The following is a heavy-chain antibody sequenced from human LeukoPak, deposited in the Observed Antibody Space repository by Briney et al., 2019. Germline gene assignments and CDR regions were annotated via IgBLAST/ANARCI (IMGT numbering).Heavy chain of an antibody. V-gene: IGHV3-23*01. J-gene: IGHJ4*02. D-gene: IGHD3-22*01. CDR1: GFTFSSYA. Sequence: GGSLRLSCAASGFTFSSYAMSWVRQAPGKGLEWVSAISGSGGRTYYADSVKGRFTISRDNSKNTLYLQMNSLRAEDTAVYYCAKEENYYDSRGYRHNAYWGQGTLVTVSS. CDR2: ISGSGGRT. CDR3: AKEENYYDSRGYRHNAY.